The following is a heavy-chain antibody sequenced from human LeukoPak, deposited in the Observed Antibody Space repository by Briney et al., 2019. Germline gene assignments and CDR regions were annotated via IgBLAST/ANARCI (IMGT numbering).Heavy chain of an antibody. CDR1: GFTFTSYA. CDR3: RYVVTPQGLDS. CDR2: TRSKTDGGTT. V-gene: IGHV3-15*01. D-gene: IGHD4-23*01. Sequence: PGGSLRLSCAASGFTFTSYAMLWVRQAPGKGLEWVGLTRSKTDGGTTDYAAPVRGRFTISRDDIQNTMYLQMNSLKTEDTAVYFCRYVVTPQGLDSWGQGTLVTVSS. J-gene: IGHJ4*02.